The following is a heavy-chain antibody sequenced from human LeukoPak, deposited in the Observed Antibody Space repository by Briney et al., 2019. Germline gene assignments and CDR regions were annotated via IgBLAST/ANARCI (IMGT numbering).Heavy chain of an antibody. CDR3: ARDLRESYSGSYYYYYYYMDV. J-gene: IGHJ6*03. CDR2: IYYSGST. Sequence: SETLSLTCTVSGGSISSSSYYWGWIRQPPGKGLEWIGSIYYSGSTYYNSSLKSRVTISVDTSKNQFSLKLSSVTAADTAVYYCARDLRESYSGSYYYYYYYMDVWGKGTTVTVSS. V-gene: IGHV4-39*07. D-gene: IGHD1-26*01. CDR1: GGSISSSSYY.